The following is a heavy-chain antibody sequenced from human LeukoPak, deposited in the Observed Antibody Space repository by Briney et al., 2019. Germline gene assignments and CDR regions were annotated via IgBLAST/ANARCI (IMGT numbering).Heavy chain of an antibody. CDR3: ARDLRAMVRGVFDY. J-gene: IGHJ4*02. D-gene: IGHD3-10*01. CDR2: IKQDGSEK. CDR1: GFTFSSDW. V-gene: IGHV3-7*01. Sequence: GGSLGLSCTASGFTFSSDWMNWVRQVPGKGLEWVANIKQDGSEKYYVDSVKGRFTISRDNAKNSLYLQMSSLGAEDTAVYYCARDLRAMVRGVFDYWGQGTLVTVSS.